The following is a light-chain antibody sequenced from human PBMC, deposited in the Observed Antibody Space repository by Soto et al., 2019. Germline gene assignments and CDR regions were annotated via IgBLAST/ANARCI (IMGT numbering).Light chain of an antibody. CDR1: QSINSDY. CDR2: GAS. J-gene: IGKJ1*01. CDR3: QQYDSSPRT. V-gene: IGKV3-20*01. Sequence: EIVLTQSPGTLSLSPGERATLSCRASQSINSDYLAWYQQKPGQSPRPLIYGASTRATGIPDRFSGSGSGTHFTLTISRLEPEDFAVYYCQQYDSSPRTFGQGTKVEIK.